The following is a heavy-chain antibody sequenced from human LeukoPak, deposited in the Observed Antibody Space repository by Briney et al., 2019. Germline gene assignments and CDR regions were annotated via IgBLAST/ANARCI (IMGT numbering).Heavy chain of an antibody. V-gene: IGHV3-23*01. Sequence: GGSLRLSCAASGFTFSSYAMSWVRQAPGKGLEWVSAISGSGGSTYYADSVKGRFTISRDNSKNTLCLQMNSLRAEDTAVYYCAKDRGDYDFWSGYTLGPFDYWGQGTLVTVSS. CDR1: GFTFSSYA. CDR2: ISGSGGST. J-gene: IGHJ4*02. D-gene: IGHD3-3*01. CDR3: AKDRGDYDFWSGYTLGPFDY.